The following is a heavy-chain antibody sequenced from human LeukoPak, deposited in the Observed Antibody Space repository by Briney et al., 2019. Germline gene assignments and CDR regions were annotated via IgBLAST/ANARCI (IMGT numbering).Heavy chain of an antibody. J-gene: IGHJ6*02. Sequence: GASVKVSCKASGYTFTSYGISWVRQAPGQGLEWMGWISAYNGNTNYAQKLQGRVTMTTDTSTSTAYMELRSLRSDDTAVYYCARDQQLVLYYYGMDVWGQGTTVTVSS. D-gene: IGHD6-13*01. CDR2: ISAYNGNT. V-gene: IGHV1-18*01. CDR3: ARDQQLVLYYYGMDV. CDR1: GYTFTSYG.